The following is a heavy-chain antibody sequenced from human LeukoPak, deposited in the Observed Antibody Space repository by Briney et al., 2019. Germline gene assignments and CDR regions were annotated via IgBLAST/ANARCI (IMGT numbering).Heavy chain of an antibody. CDR2: ISAYNGNT. J-gene: IGHJ4*02. V-gene: IGHV1-18*01. D-gene: IGHD6-19*01. Sequence: ASVKVSCKASGYTFTSYGISWVRQAPGQGLEWMGWISAYNGNTNYAQKLQGRVTMTTDTSTSTAYMELRSLRSDDTAVYYCARPPVYSSGWDPCDYWGQGTLVTVSS. CDR3: ARPPVYSSGWDPCDY. CDR1: GYTFTSYG.